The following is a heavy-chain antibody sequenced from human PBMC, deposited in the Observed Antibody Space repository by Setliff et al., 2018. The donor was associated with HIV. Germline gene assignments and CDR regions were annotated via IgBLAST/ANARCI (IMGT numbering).Heavy chain of an antibody. CDR3: ARSKGHLYYDDDTGYVLRAFDI. J-gene: IGHJ3*02. V-gene: IGHV3-30*04. CDR1: GFTFSSYA. CDR2: ISYDGINK. Sequence: GGSLRLSCAASGFTFSSYAMHWVRQAPGKGLEWVAVISYDGINKYYADSVKGRFTISRDNSKNTLYLQMNSLRAEDTAVYYCARSKGHLYYDDDTGYVLRAFDIWGQGTMVTV. D-gene: IGHD3-22*01.